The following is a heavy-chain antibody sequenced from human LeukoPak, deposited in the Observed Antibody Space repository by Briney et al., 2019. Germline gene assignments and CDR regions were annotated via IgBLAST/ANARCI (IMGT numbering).Heavy chain of an antibody. CDR3: ARAWSADSGGRTWLQGNDAFDI. CDR1: GGSISSYY. Sequence: SETLSLTCTVSGGSISSYYWSWIRQPAGKGLEWIGRIYTSGSTTYNPSLKSRVTMSVDTSKNQFSLKLSSVTAADTAVYYCARAWSADSGGRTWLQGNDAFDIWGQGTMVTVFS. J-gene: IGHJ3*02. V-gene: IGHV4-4*07. D-gene: IGHD5-24*01. CDR2: IYTSGST.